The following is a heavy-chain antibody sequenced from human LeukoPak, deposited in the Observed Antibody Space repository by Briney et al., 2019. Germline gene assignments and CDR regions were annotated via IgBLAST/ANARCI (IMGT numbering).Heavy chain of an antibody. D-gene: IGHD2-2*01. CDR1: GGTFSSYA. Sequence: GASVKVSCKASGGTFSSYAISWMRQAPGQGLEWMGGIIPIFGTANYAQKFQGRVTIPADESTSTAYTELSSLRSEDTAVYYCARAGGCSSTSCYYLNDAFDIWGQGTMVTVSS. J-gene: IGHJ3*02. V-gene: IGHV1-69*13. CDR3: ARAGGCSSTSCYYLNDAFDI. CDR2: IIPIFGTA.